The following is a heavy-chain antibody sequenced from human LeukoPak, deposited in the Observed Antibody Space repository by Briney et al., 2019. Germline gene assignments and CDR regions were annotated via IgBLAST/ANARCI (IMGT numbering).Heavy chain of an antibody. CDR3: ARHVGPLRYFDWEMNWFDP. CDR2: IYHSGST. V-gene: IGHV4-38-2*02. Sequence: PSETLSLTCTVSGYSISSGYYWGWIRQPPGKGLEWIGSIYHSGSTYYNPSLKSRVTISVDTSKNQFSLKPSSVTAADTAVYYCARHVGPLRYFDWEMNWFDPWGQGTLVTVSS. D-gene: IGHD3-9*01. J-gene: IGHJ5*02. CDR1: GYSISSGYY.